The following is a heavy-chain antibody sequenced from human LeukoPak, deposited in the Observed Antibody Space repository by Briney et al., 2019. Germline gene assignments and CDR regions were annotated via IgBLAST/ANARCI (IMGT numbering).Heavy chain of an antibody. CDR2: IRYDGSNK. V-gene: IGHV3-30*02. CDR3: ANGGGARYCSSTSCYTEGDY. D-gene: IGHD2-2*02. Sequence: GGSLRLSCAASGFTFSSYGMHWVRQAPGKGLEWVAFIRYDGSNKYYADSVKGRFTISRENSKNTLYLQMNSLRAEDTAVYYCANGGGARYCSSTSCYTEGDYWGQGTLVTVPS. J-gene: IGHJ4*02. CDR1: GFTFSSYG.